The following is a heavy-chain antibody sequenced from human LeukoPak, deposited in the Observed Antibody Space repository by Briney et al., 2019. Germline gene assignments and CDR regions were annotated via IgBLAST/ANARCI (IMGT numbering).Heavy chain of an antibody. J-gene: IGHJ4*02. CDR3: ARVYNYYDTSGYYLGNYFDH. V-gene: IGHV1-18*01. CDR2: ISVYNGNT. CDR1: GYTFTSYG. D-gene: IGHD3-22*01. Sequence: ASVKFSCKASGYTFTSYGISWVRQAPGQGLEWMGWISVYNGNTNNAQKLQGRVTMTTDTSTSTAYMELRSLRSDDTAVYYCARVYNYYDTSGYYLGNYFDHWGRGTLVTVSS.